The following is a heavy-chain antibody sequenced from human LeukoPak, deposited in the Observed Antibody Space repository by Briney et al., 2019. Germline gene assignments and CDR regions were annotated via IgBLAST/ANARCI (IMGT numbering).Heavy chain of an antibody. Sequence: GGSLRLSCAASGFTFSTYAMNWVRQAPGKALEWVSAISASGGSTYYADSVKGRSTISRDNSKNTLYLQMSSLRAEDTAVYYCAKDMVSAAGNGMDVWGQGTTVTVSS. CDR1: GFTFSTYA. D-gene: IGHD6-13*01. J-gene: IGHJ6*02. CDR3: AKDMVSAAGNGMDV. V-gene: IGHV3-23*01. CDR2: ISASGGST.